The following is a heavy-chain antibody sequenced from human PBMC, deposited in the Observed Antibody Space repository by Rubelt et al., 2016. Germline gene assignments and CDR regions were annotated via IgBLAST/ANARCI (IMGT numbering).Heavy chain of an antibody. J-gene: IGHJ4*02. Sequence: QLQLQESGPGLVRPSETLSLTCTVSGGSIESTAYSWGWIRQPPGKGLEWIGGVYDSGSSFYNPSLKSRVIISVDTSTNQFSLKLSSVTAADTAVYYCARVNIVVVPSANFDYWGQGTLVTVSS. D-gene: IGHD2-2*01. V-gene: IGHV4-39*07. CDR1: GGSIESTAYS. CDR2: VYDSGSS. CDR3: ARVNIVVVPSANFDY.